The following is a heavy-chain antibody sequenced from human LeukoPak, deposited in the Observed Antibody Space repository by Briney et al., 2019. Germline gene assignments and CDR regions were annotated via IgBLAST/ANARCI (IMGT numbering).Heavy chain of an antibody. V-gene: IGHV5-51*01. J-gene: IGHJ4*02. Sequence: GESLKISCQGSGSRFTSYWIGWVRQLPGKGLEWMGIIYPGDSDTRYSPSFQGQDTISADKSISTAYLQWSSLKASDTAMYYCARLNSIAAPVGYWGQGTLVTVSS. D-gene: IGHD6-6*01. CDR2: IYPGDSDT. CDR1: GSRFTSYW. CDR3: ARLNSIAAPVGY.